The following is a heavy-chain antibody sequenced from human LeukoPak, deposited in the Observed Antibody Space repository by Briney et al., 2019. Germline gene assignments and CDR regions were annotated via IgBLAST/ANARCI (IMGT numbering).Heavy chain of an antibody. CDR2: IKQDGSEK. D-gene: IGHD6-19*01. CDR1: GFTFSSYW. Sequence: GESLRLSCAASGFTFSSYWMSWVRQAPGKGLEWVANIKQDGSEKYYVDSVKGRFTISRDNAKNSLYLQMNSLRAEDTAVYYCARVSSGWRYYYYYYYMDVWGKGTTVTVSS. J-gene: IGHJ6*03. V-gene: IGHV3-7*01. CDR3: ARVSSGWRYYYYYYYMDV.